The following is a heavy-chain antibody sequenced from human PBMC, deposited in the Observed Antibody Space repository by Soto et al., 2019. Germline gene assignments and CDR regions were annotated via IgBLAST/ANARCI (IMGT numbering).Heavy chain of an antibody. CDR3: AREADYYYYMDV. V-gene: IGHV4-59*01. CDR2: IYYSGST. Sequence: SETLSLTCTVSGGSISSYYWSWIRQPPGKGLEWIGYIYYSGSTNYNPSLKSRVTISVDTSKNQFSLKLSSVTAADTAVYYCAREADYYYYMDVWGKGTTVTVSS. CDR1: GGSISSYY. J-gene: IGHJ6*03.